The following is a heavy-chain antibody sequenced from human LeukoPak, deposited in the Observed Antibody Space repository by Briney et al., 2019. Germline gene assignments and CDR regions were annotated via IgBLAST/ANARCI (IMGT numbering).Heavy chain of an antibody. Sequence: ASVRVSCKASGYTFTSYYMHWVRQAPGQGLEWMGIINPSGGSTSYAQKFQGRVTMTRDMSTSTVYVELSSLRSEDTAVYYCARDNRYYDSSGRTDAFDIWGQGTMVTVSS. CDR2: INPSGGST. V-gene: IGHV1-46*01. CDR3: ARDNRYYDSSGRTDAFDI. J-gene: IGHJ3*02. D-gene: IGHD3-22*01. CDR1: GYTFTSYY.